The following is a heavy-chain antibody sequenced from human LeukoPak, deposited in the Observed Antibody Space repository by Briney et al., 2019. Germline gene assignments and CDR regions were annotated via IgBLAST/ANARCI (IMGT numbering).Heavy chain of an antibody. CDR3: AKDEAGIRGPLAY. V-gene: IGHV3-23*01. Sequence: GGSLRLSCAASGFTFSSYAMSWVRPAPGKGLEWVSAISGSGGSTYYADSVKGRFTISRDNSKNTLYLQMNSLRAEDTAVYYCAKDEAGIRGPLAYWGQGTLVTVSS. CDR2: ISGSGGST. CDR1: GFTFSSYA. J-gene: IGHJ4*02. D-gene: IGHD3-10*01.